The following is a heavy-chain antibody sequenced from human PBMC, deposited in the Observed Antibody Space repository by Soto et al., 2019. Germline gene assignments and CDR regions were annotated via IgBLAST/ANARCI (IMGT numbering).Heavy chain of an antibody. D-gene: IGHD3-16*01. CDR3: TKGRQGGGIFGALGDY. V-gene: IGHV3-9*01. CDR2: SSWNGDNI. Sequence: EVQLMESGGGLVQPGRSLRLSCAASGFTFDEYAMHWVRQVPGKGMEWVSSSSWNGDNIGYADSVKGGFSISRDNARESLYPQMYSLRAEDTAFYLITKGRQGGGIFGALGDYWGQGTLVTVSS. CDR1: GFTFDEYA. J-gene: IGHJ4*02.